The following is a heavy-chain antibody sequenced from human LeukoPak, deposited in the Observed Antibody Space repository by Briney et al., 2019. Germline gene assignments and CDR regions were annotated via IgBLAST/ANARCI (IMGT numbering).Heavy chain of an antibody. D-gene: IGHD6-19*01. CDR1: GGSISSGDYY. CDR3: ARGPYSSGWYKRAPFDY. CDR2: IYYSGST. J-gene: IGHJ4*02. Sequence: SETLSLTCTVSGGSISSGDYYWSWIRQPPGKGLEWIGYIYYSGSTYYNPSLKSRVTISVDTSKNQFSLKLSSVTAADTAVYYCARGPYSSGWYKRAPFDYWGQGTLVTVSS. V-gene: IGHV4-30-4*01.